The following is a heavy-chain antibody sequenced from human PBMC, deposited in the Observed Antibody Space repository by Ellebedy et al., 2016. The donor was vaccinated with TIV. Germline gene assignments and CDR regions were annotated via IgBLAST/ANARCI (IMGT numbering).Heavy chain of an antibody. D-gene: IGHD3-3*01. V-gene: IGHV3-23*01. J-gene: IGHJ6*02. CDR3: ARDLLEYYGMDD. CDR2: LSRSGEST. Sequence: GESLKISXAASGFAFSSYVMSWVRQAPGEGLEWVSTLSRSGESTYYADSVKGRFTISRDNSKNTLYLEMNNLRAEDTAVYYCARDLLEYYGMDDWGQGTTVTVSS. CDR1: GFAFSSYV.